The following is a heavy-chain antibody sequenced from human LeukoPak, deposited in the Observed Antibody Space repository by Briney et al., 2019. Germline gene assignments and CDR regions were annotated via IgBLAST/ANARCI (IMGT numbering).Heavy chain of an antibody. D-gene: IGHD6-19*01. CDR3: ARGVAGQLDY. CDR1: GFSFGNYW. J-gene: IGHJ4*02. CDR2: INSVGSST. V-gene: IGHV3-74*01. Sequence: GGSLRLSCAASGFSFGNYWMHWVHQAPGKGLVWVSRINSVGSSTDYADSVKGRFTISRDNAKNTLHLDMNSLRVEDTGVYYSARGVAGQLDYWGQGALVTISS.